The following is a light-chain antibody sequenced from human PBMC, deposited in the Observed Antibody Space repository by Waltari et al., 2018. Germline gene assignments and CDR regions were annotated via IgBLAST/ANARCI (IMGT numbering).Light chain of an antibody. CDR1: QSISKY. CDR2: HAY. CDR3: QHYESLPVT. Sequence: ETVLTQSPRTLSLSSGETATLSCRTSQSISKYLAWYQQKPGQAPRLLIDHAYSRATGIPDRFSGSGSGKDFSITISRLEAEDFAVYYCQHYESLPVTFGQGTKVEIK. J-gene: IGKJ1*01. V-gene: IGKV3-20*01.